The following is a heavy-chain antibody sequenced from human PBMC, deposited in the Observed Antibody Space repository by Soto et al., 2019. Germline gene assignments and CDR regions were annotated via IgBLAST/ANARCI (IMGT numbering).Heavy chain of an antibody. CDR3: ARSGSGWSFYYYYGMDV. CDR2: IYPGDSDT. V-gene: IGHV5-51*01. Sequence: GESLKISCKGSGYSFTSYWIGWVRQMPGKGLEWMGIIYPGDSDTRYSPSFQGQVTISADKSISTAYLQWSSLKASDTAMYYCARSGSGWSFYYYYGMDVWGQGTTVTVSS. CDR1: GYSFTSYW. D-gene: IGHD6-19*01. J-gene: IGHJ6*02.